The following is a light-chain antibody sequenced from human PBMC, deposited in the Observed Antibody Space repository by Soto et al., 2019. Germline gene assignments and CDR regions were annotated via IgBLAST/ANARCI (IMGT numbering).Light chain of an antibody. Sequence: EIVMTQSPATLSVSPGERATLSCRASQSVSSYLAWYQQKPGQAPRLLIYGASTRATGIPARFSGSGSGTEFTLTISSLQSEDFAVYYCQQYNNCPLTFGPGTKVDIK. CDR3: QQYNNCPLT. V-gene: IGKV3-15*01. J-gene: IGKJ3*01. CDR2: GAS. CDR1: QSVSSY.